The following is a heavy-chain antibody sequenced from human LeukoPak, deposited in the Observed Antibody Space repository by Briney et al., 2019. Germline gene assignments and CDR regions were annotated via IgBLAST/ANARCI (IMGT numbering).Heavy chain of an antibody. CDR3: ARLPGGYSYLAFDI. CDR2: INHSGST. J-gene: IGHJ3*02. D-gene: IGHD5-18*01. CDR1: GGSFSGYY. Sequence: PSETLSLTYAVYGGSFSGYYWSWIRQPPGKGLEWIGEINHSGSTNYNPSLKSRVTISVETSKNQFSLKLNSVTAADTAVYYCARLPGGYSYLAFDIWGQGTMVTVSS. V-gene: IGHV4-34*01.